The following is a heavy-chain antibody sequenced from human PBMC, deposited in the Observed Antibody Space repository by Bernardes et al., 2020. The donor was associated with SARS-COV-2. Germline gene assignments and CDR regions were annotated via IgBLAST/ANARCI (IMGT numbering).Heavy chain of an antibody. V-gene: IGHV3-66*01. CDR1: GFTVSSNY. D-gene: IGHD3-9*01. CDR2: IYSGGST. J-gene: IGHJ6*02. Sequence: GGSLRLSCAASGFTVSSNYMSWVRQAPGKGLEWVSVIYSGGSTYYADSVKGRFTISRDNSKNTLYLQMNSLRAEDTAVYYCARDGRYYDILTGTQRPYYYYGMDVWGQGTTVTVSS. CDR3: ARDGRYYDILTGTQRPYYYYGMDV.